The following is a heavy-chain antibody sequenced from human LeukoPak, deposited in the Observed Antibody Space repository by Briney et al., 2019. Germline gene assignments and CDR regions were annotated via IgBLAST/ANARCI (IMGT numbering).Heavy chain of an antibody. V-gene: IGHV4-38-2*02. Sequence: SETLSLTCTVSGYSISSGYYWGWIRQPPGKGLEWIGSIYHSGSTYYNPSLKSRVTISVDTSKNQFSLKLSSVTAADTAVYYCARSGSSSWHDPIRFDYWGQGTLVTVSS. CDR1: GYSISSGYY. D-gene: IGHD6-13*01. J-gene: IGHJ4*02. CDR2: IYHSGST. CDR3: ARSGSSSWHDPIRFDY.